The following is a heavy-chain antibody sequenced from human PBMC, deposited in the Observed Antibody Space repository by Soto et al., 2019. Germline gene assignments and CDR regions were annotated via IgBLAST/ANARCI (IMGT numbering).Heavy chain of an antibody. CDR2: IIPIFGTA. J-gene: IGHJ3*02. V-gene: IGHV1-69*06. D-gene: IGHD3-16*01. Sequence: QVQLVQSGAEVKKPGSSVKVSCKASGGTFSSYAISWVRQAPGPGIEWMGGIIPIFGTANYAQKFQGRVTITADKSTSTAYMELSSLRSEETAVYYCEREEWGTVITFGGSSAFDICGQGTMVTVSS. CDR3: EREEWGTVITFGGSSAFDI. CDR1: GGTFSSYA.